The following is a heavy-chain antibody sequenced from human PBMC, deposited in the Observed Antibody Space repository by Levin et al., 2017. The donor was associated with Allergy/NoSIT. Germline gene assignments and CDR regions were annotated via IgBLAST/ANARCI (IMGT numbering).Heavy chain of an antibody. Sequence: GESLKISCAASGFTFSNYWMHWVRQAPGKGLVWVARIKNDGSSTSYADSVKGRFTISRDNAKNTLYPQMNRLTEEDTALYYCVKDDYASIWGQGTMVTVSS. CDR3: VKDDYASI. V-gene: IGHV3-74*01. CDR2: IKNDGSST. J-gene: IGHJ3*02. CDR1: GFTFSNYW. D-gene: IGHD4-17*01.